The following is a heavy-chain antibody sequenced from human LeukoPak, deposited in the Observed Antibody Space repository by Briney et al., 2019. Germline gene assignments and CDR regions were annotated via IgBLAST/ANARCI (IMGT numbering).Heavy chain of an antibody. V-gene: IGHV3-21*01. CDR2: MSSDSYI. Sequence: PGGSLRLSCAASGFTFNSYNMNWVRQAPGKGLEWVSSMSSDSYIYYADSVKGRFTISRDNSKNSLYLQMNSLRAEDTAVYYCARNYYSYYMDVWGKGTTVTVSS. CDR3: ARNYYSYYMDV. J-gene: IGHJ6*03. CDR1: GFTFNSYN.